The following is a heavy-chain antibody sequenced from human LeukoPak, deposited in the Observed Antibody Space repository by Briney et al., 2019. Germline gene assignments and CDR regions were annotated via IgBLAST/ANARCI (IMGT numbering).Heavy chain of an antibody. CDR1: GYTFTGYY. CDR3: AKDVGEYCSSTNCYASDY. V-gene: IGHV1-2*02. J-gene: IGHJ4*02. D-gene: IGHD2-2*01. CDR2: INPNSGGT. Sequence: GASVKVSCKASGYTFTGYYVHWVRQAPGQGLERMGWINPNSGGTNYAQKFQGRVSMTRDTSISTAYMELIRLRSDDTAVYYCAKDVGEYCSSTNCYASDYWGQGTLVTVSS.